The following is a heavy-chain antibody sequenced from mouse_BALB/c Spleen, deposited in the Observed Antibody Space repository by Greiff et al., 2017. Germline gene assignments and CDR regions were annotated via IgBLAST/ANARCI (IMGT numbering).Heavy chain of an antibody. CDR1: GFAFTNYL. CDR2: INPGSGGT. V-gene: IGHV1-54*01. J-gene: IGHJ2*01. Sequence: QVQLQQSGAELVRPGTSVKVSCTASGFAFTNYLIEWVKQRPGQGLEWIGVINPGSGGTNYKEKFKGQTTLTADKSSSTTYMQLSSLTSDDSAVYFCARGEGACFAYWGQGTTVTVSA. CDR3: ARGEGACFAY.